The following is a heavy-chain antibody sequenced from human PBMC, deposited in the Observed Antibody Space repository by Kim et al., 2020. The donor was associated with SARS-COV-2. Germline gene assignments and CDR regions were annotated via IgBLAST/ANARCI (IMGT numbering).Heavy chain of an antibody. J-gene: IGHJ4*02. V-gene: IGHV5-10-1*01. CDR3: ARHGSNYYDSSGYYSSFDY. CDR2: INPSDNYV. D-gene: IGHD3-22*01. Sequence: GESLKISCKDSGYTFTTYWISWVRQMPGKGLEWMGRINPSDNYVHYSPSFQGHVTISTHNSISTAYLQWSSLKASDTAIYYCARHGSNYYDSSGYYSSFDYWGQGTLVTVSS. CDR1: GYTFTTYW.